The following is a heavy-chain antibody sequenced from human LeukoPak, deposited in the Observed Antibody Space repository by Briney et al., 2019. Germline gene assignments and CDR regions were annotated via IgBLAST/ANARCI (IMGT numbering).Heavy chain of an antibody. CDR1: GFTFDDYS. V-gene: IGHV3-43*01. CDR3: AKESDGGSFDIDY. D-gene: IGHD1-26*01. Sequence: GGSLRLSCAASGFTFDDYSIDWGRHAQGKGLEWVSLISWDGGSRYYADSVKGRFTISRDNSKNSLYLQMNSLRIEDTALYYCAKESDGGSFDIDYWGQGTLVTVSS. CDR2: ISWDGGSR. J-gene: IGHJ4*02.